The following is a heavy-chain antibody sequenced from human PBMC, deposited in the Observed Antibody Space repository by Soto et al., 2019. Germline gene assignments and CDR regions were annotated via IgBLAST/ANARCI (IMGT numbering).Heavy chain of an antibody. CDR1: GYNFTDYS. Sequence: DVQLEQSGAEVKKPGESLMISCKTSGYNFTDYSITWVRQMSGKGLEWMGTIDPRDSHIDYSPSFQGHVTISADKSSGTAFVQWHRLKASDTAIYYCARTGSGTWLDPWGQGTLVTVSS. V-gene: IGHV5-10-1*03. CDR3: ARTGSGTWLDP. CDR2: IDPRDSHI. J-gene: IGHJ5*02. D-gene: IGHD6-13*01.